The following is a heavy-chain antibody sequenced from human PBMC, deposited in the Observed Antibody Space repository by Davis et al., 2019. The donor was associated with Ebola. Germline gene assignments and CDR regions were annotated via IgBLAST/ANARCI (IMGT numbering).Heavy chain of an antibody. J-gene: IGHJ4*02. CDR3: ARASFGYNSGWYADY. D-gene: IGHD6-19*01. CDR2: VHGGNGNT. CDR1: GFTLTKYA. Sequence: ASVKVSCKASGFTLTKYAIHWVRQAPGQRLEWMGWVHGGNGNTKYSQRFQGRVTITTDTSANTVYLDLTSLRSEDTAVFYCARASFGYNSGWYADYWGPGSLVTVSS. V-gene: IGHV1-3*01.